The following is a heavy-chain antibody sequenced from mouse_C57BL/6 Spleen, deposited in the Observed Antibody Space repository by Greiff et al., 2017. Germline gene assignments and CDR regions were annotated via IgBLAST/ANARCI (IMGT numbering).Heavy chain of an antibody. J-gene: IGHJ2*01. V-gene: IGHV1-64*01. CDR2: IHPNSGST. CDR3: ARDWDDDFDY. D-gene: IGHD4-1*01. Sequence: QVQLQQPGAELAKPGASVKLSCKASGYTFTSYWMHWVKQRPGQGLEWIGLIHPNSGSTNYNEKFKSKATMTVTKSSSPAYMQLSVQTSEDSAVYYCARDWDDDFDYWGQGTTLTVSS. CDR1: GYTFTSYW.